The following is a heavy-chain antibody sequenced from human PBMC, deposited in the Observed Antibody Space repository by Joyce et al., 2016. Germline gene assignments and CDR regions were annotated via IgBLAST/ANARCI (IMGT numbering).Heavy chain of an antibody. V-gene: IGHV3-33*04. Sequence: QVQLVESGGGVVQPGRSLRLSCAASGFTFSGFGMHWVRRAPGKDLKWVAVIWYDGNKKDYADSLKGRFTISRDNAQNSLYLQMNSLRVEDTAVYYCARGAMVRGVDVDYWGQGTLVTVSS. J-gene: IGHJ4*02. CDR1: GFTFSGFG. CDR3: ARGAMVRGVDVDY. D-gene: IGHD3-10*01. CDR2: IWYDGNKK.